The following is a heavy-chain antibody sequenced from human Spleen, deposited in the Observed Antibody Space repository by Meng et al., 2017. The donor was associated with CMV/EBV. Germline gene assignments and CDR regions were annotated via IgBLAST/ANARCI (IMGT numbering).Heavy chain of an antibody. Sequence: GALRLSCAASGFTLSDYYMSWIRQAPGKGLEWVSYISSSGTIIYYADSVKARFTISRDNSKNTLYLQMNSLRAEDTAVYYCASSGDKAGMDVWGQGTTVTVSS. V-gene: IGHV3-11*04. D-gene: IGHD3-10*01. J-gene: IGHJ6*02. CDR3: ASSGDKAGMDV. CDR1: GFTLSDYY. CDR2: ISSSGTII.